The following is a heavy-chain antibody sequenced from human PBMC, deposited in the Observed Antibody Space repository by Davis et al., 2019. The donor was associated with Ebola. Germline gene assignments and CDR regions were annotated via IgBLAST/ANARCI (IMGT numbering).Heavy chain of an antibody. CDR2: IVVGSGNT. D-gene: IGHD6-6*01. V-gene: IGHV1-58*02. CDR1: GFTFTSSA. Sequence: SVKVSCKASGFTFTSSAMQWVRQARGQRLEWIGWIVVGSGNTNYAQKFQGRVTMTRDTSTSTVYMELSSLRSEDTAIYYCARTYSSSSWNYFDSWGQGTLVTVSS. CDR3: ARTYSSSSWNYFDS. J-gene: IGHJ4*02.